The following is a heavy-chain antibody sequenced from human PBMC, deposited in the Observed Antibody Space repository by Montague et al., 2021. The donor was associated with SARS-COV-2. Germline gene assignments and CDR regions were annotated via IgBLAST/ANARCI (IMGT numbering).Heavy chain of an antibody. Sequence: SLRLSCAASGFTFTSYAMGWARQAPGKGLEWVSAVHYVTPNTYYXDSVKGRFSISRDNSKNTLYLQMNGLRAEDTAIYFCVRLATGYPNWFDSWGQGTLVTVSS. V-gene: IGHV3-23*01. CDR2: VHYVTPNT. J-gene: IGHJ5*01. D-gene: IGHD3-9*01. CDR1: GFTFTSYA. CDR3: VRLATGYPNWFDS.